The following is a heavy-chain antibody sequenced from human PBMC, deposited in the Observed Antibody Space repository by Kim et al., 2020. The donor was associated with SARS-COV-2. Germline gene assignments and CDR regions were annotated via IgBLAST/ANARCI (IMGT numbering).Heavy chain of an antibody. CDR2: IWYDGSNK. D-gene: IGHD6-6*01. CDR1: GFTFSSYG. V-gene: IGHV3-33*01. J-gene: IGHJ2*01. Sequence: GGSLRLSCAASGFTFSSYGMHWVRQAPGKGLEWVAVIWYDGSNKYYADSVKGRFTISRDNSKNTLYLQMNSLRAEDTAVYYCARGRIAARGWYFDLWGRGTLVTVSS. CDR3: ARGRIAARGWYFDL.